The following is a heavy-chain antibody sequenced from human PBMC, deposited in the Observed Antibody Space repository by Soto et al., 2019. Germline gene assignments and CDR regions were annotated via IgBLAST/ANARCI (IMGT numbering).Heavy chain of an antibody. D-gene: IGHD3-16*01. CDR3: AKDRIMGSTTFWGMDV. CDR1: GFTFSSYA. Sequence: EVQLLESGGGLVQPGGSLRLSCAASGFTFSSYAMSWVRQAPGKGLEWVSAIIGSGGRTYYADSVKGHLTISRDNSKNTLYLQINSLRVEDTAVYYCAKDRIMGSTTFWGMDVWGQGTTVTVSS. J-gene: IGHJ6*02. CDR2: IIGSGGRT. V-gene: IGHV3-23*01.